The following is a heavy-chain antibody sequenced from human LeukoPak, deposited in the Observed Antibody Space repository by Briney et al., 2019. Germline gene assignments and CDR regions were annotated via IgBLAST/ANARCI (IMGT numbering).Heavy chain of an antibody. CDR1: GGSISSYY. J-gene: IGHJ3*02. V-gene: IGHV4-39*07. CDR3: ARDFLGELWVIRYHAFDI. D-gene: IGHD3-16*01. Sequence: SETLSLTCTVSGGSISSYYWGWIRQPPGKGLEWIGSIYYSGSTYYNPSLKSRVTISVDTSKNQFSLKLSSVTAADTAVYYCARDFLGELWVIRYHAFDIWGQGTMVTVSS. CDR2: IYYSGST.